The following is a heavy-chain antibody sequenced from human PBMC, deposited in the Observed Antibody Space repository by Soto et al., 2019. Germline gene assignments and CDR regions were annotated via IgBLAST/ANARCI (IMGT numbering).Heavy chain of an antibody. Sequence: GGSLRLSCAASGFSFRDYFMSWIRQAPGKGLEWVSYIGPYGNTIYYADSVKGRFTISRDDATNSLYLHMHSLRTDDTAVYYCARDDYTYGVYWGQGTPVTVSS. V-gene: IGHV3-11*01. CDR3: ARDDYTYGVY. CDR2: IGPYGNTI. J-gene: IGHJ4*02. CDR1: GFSFRDYF. D-gene: IGHD2-2*02.